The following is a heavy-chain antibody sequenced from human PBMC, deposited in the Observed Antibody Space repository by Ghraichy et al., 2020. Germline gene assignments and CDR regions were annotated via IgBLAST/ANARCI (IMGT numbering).Heavy chain of an antibody. CDR2: IYYSGNT. CDR3: ARAFCNDISCYSAGPRGFDS. D-gene: IGHD2-2*02. Sequence: SETLSLTCTVSGGSINSGGYFWTWIRQLPGKGLEWLGYIYYSGNTYYNPSLRSRLTISIDTSENRFSLNLNSVSAADTAVYYCARAFCNDISCYSAGPRGFDSWGQGTLVTVSS. V-gene: IGHV4-31*03. CDR1: GGSINSGGYF. J-gene: IGHJ4*02.